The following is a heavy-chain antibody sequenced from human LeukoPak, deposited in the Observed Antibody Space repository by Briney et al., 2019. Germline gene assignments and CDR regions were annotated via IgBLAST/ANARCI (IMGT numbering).Heavy chain of an antibody. D-gene: IGHD6-6*01. CDR3: VKAGYRSLEGGNWFDP. J-gene: IGHJ5*02. CDR2: ISGSGGST. Sequence: PGGSLRLSCAASGFTFSNYSMTWVRQAPGKGLEWVSAISGSGGSTYYADSVRGRFTLSRDNSKSTLYLQMNSLRAEDTAFYYCVKAGYRSLEGGNWFDPWGQGTLVTVSS. CDR1: GFTFSNYS. V-gene: IGHV3-23*01.